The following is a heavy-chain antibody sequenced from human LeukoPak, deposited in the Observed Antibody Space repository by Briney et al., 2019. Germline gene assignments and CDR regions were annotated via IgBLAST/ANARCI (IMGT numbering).Heavy chain of an antibody. J-gene: IGHJ4*02. D-gene: IGHD4-17*01. CDR3: ARGTYGDQDIFDY. CDR2: ISSSSYI. V-gene: IGHV3-21*01. CDR1: GFTFSSYI. Sequence: GGSLRLSCAASGFTFSSYIMNWVRQAPGKGLEWVSSISSSSYIYNADSVKGRFTISRDNAKNSLYLQMNSLRAEDTAVYYCARGTYGDQDIFDYWGQGALVTVSS.